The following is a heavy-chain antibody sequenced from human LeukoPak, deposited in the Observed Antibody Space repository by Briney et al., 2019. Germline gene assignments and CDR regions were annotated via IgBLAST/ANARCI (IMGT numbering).Heavy chain of an antibody. J-gene: IGHJ6*01. CDR2: ISTNGVST. V-gene: IGHV3-64*01. D-gene: IGHD2-2*01. Sequence: PGGSLRLSCAASGVIFNNYAIRWVRQAPGKGLEYVSVISTNGVSTYYATSVKGSFTTSRDTSKNTPYLQISRFRAEKMAAYFFARGGAQRYCSATSCRGGVEACGKGATCSVSS. CDR3: ARGGAQRYCSATSCRGGVEA. CDR1: GVIFNNYA.